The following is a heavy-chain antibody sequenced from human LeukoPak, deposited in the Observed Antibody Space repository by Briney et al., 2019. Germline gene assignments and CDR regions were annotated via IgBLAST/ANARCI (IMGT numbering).Heavy chain of an antibody. Sequence: GRSLRLSCAASGFTFSSYAMHWVRQAPGKGLEWVAVISYDGSNKYYADSVKGRFTISRDNSKNTLYLQMNSLRAEDTAVYYCARGITYYYGSGSFDYWGQGTLVTVSS. CDR1: GFTFSSYA. CDR3: ARGITYYYGSGSFDY. CDR2: ISYDGSNK. D-gene: IGHD3-10*01. J-gene: IGHJ4*02. V-gene: IGHV3-30*04.